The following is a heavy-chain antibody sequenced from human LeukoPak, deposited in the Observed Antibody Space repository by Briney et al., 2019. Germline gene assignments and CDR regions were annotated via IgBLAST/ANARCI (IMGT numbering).Heavy chain of an antibody. CDR1: GFTVSTNS. V-gene: IGHV3-66*03. D-gene: IGHD5-12*01. Sequence: GGSLRLSCTVSGFTVSTNSMSWVRQAPGKGLEWVSFIYSDNTHYSDSVKGRFTISRDNSKNTLYLQMNSLRAEDTAVYYCAKDESVATSIEYFQHWGQGTLVTVSS. CDR3: AKDESVATSIEYFQH. CDR2: IYSDNT. J-gene: IGHJ1*01.